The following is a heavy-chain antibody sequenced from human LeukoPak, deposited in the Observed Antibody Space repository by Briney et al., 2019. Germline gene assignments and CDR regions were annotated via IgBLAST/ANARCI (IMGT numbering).Heavy chain of an antibody. D-gene: IGHD3-10*01. V-gene: IGHV3-21*01. CDR3: ARDSHHYGSGSNKFDP. J-gene: IGHJ5*02. CDR1: GFTFSPYG. Sequence: GGSLRLSCAASGFTFSPYGMNWVRQAPGKGLELISSISGSTTYIYYADSVKGRFTISRDNAKNSLYLQMNSLRAEDTAVYYCARDSHHYGSGSNKFDPWGQGTLVTVSS. CDR2: ISGSTTYI.